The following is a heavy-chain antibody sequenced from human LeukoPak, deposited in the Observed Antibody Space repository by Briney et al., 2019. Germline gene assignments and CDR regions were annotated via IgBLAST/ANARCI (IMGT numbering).Heavy chain of an antibody. CDR3: AFFSWGPNGVLVC. CDR1: GFIFRNYD. Sequence: GGSLRLSCAASGFIFRNYDMNWVRQAPGKGPEWVSSVSDSGGNTFYADSVKGRLTISRDNSTNTLYLQMNRLSAEDTAVYFCAFFSWGPNGVLVCWGQGTLVTVSS. CDR2: VSDSGGNT. V-gene: IGHV3-23*01. D-gene: IGHD2-8*01. J-gene: IGHJ1*01.